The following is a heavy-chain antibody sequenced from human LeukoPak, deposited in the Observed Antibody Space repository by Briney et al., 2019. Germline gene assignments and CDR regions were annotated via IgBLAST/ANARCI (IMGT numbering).Heavy chain of an antibody. Sequence: GGSLRLSCAASGFTFSSYWMHWVRQAPGKGLVGVSRINSDGSSTSYADSVKGRFTISRDNAENTLYLQMNSLRAEDTAVYYCARGGTYCYDSIGYYLDYWGQGTLVTVSS. J-gene: IGHJ4*02. CDR1: GFTFSSYW. CDR2: INSDGSST. V-gene: IGHV3-74*01. CDR3: ARGGTYCYDSIGYYLDY. D-gene: IGHD3-22*01.